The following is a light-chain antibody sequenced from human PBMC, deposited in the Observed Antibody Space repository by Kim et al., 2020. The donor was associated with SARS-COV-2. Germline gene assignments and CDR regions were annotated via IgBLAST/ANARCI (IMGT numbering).Light chain of an antibody. J-gene: IGLJ3*02. Sequence: VSPGQTATITCSGDKLGDKYACWYQQKPGQSPVLVIYQDNKRPSGIPERFSGSNSGNTATLTISGTQAMDEADYYCQAWDSSTVVFGGGTKLTVL. CDR2: QDN. CDR1: KLGDKY. CDR3: QAWDSSTVV. V-gene: IGLV3-1*01.